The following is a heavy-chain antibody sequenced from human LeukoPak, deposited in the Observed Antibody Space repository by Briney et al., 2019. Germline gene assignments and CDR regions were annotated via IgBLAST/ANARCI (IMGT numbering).Heavy chain of an antibody. D-gene: IGHD4-11*01. CDR2: INTDGSGT. J-gene: IGHJ6*02. CDR3: AREAVKANYYGMDV. V-gene: IGHV3-74*01. CDR1: GFTFSTYW. Sequence: GGSLRLSCAASGFTFSTYWMHWVRQAPGKGLVWVSRINTDGSGTSYADSVKGRFTISRDNAKNTLYLQMNSLRAEDTAVYYCAREAVKANYYGMDVWGQGTTVTVSS.